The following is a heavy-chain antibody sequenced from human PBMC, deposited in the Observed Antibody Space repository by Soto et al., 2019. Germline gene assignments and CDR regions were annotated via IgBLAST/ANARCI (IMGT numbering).Heavy chain of an antibody. CDR2: IYYSGST. Sequence: PSDTLSLTCTVSGGSVSSGSYYWSWIRQPPGKGLEWIGYIYYSGSTNYNPSLKSRVTISVDTSKNQFSLKLSSVTAADTAVYYRARALIXGATTRREYYYYYGMDVWGQGTTVTVSS. V-gene: IGHV4-61*01. CDR1: GGSVSSGSYY. CDR3: ARALIXGATTRREYYYYYGMDV. D-gene: IGHD1-26*01. J-gene: IGHJ6*02.